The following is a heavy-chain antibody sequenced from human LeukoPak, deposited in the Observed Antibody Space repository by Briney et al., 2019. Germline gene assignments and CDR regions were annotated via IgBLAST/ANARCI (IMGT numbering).Heavy chain of an antibody. Sequence: SETLFLICTVSGSSISNYHWSWIRQPPGKGLEYIGYIYNIESTYYNPSLKGRVTISADTSKKQFSLKLSSVTAADTAVYYCASLYYDSSGYYYSYWGQGTLVTVSS. J-gene: IGHJ4*02. V-gene: IGHV4-59*13. CDR3: ASLYYDSSGYYYSY. CDR1: GSSISNYH. CDR2: IYNIEST. D-gene: IGHD3-22*01.